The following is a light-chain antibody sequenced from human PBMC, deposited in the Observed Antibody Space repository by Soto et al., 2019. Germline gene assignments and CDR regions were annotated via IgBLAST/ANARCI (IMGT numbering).Light chain of an antibody. CDR1: QGIDSY. Sequence: DIQLTQSPSFLSASVGDRVTITCRASQGIDSYLAWYQQKPGKAPNVLIYGASTLQSGVPSRFSGSGSGTEFTLRISSLQPEDFGTYYCQQLHSYPLTFGGGTKVGIK. V-gene: IGKV1-9*01. CDR2: GAS. CDR3: QQLHSYPLT. J-gene: IGKJ4*01.